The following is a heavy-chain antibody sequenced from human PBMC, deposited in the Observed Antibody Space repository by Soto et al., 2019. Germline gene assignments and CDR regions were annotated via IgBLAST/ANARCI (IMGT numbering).Heavy chain of an antibody. CDR3: ATDITIFGVSDAFDI. CDR1: RFTFSTYA. Sequence: PGGSLRLACASSRFTFSTYAMSWVRQAPGKGLEWVSAISGSGGSTYYADSVKARVTIARDNSKNTLYLQMNSLRAEDTAVYYCATDITIFGVSDAFDIWGQSTIVTVSS. CDR2: ISGSGGST. D-gene: IGHD3-3*01. V-gene: IGHV3-23*01. J-gene: IGHJ3*02.